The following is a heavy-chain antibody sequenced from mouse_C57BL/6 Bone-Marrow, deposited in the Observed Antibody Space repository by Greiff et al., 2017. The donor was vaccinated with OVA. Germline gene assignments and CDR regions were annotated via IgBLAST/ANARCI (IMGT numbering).Heavy chain of an antibody. V-gene: IGHV1-54*01. D-gene: IGHD1-1*02. Sequence: VKVVESGAELVRPGTSVKVSCKASGYAFTNYLIEWVKQRPGQGLEWIGVINPGSGGTNYNEKFKGKATLTADKSSSTAYMQLSSLTSEDSAVYFCARKGVGGYPWFAYWGQGTLVTVSA. J-gene: IGHJ3*01. CDR2: INPGSGGT. CDR1: GYAFTNYL. CDR3: ARKGVGGYPWFAY.